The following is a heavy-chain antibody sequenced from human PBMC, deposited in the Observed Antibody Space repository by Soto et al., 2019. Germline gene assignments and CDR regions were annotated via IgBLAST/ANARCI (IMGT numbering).Heavy chain of an antibody. Sequence: QVQLVESGGGVVQPGRSLRLSCAASGFTFSSYGMHWVRQAPGKGLEWVAVIWYDGSNKYYADSVKGRFTISRDNSKNTLYLQMNSLRAEDTAVYYCARERDMITFGGVRPNYFDYWGQGTLVTVSS. CDR2: IWYDGSNK. CDR3: ARERDMITFGGVRPNYFDY. D-gene: IGHD3-16*01. J-gene: IGHJ4*02. V-gene: IGHV3-33*01. CDR1: GFTFSSYG.